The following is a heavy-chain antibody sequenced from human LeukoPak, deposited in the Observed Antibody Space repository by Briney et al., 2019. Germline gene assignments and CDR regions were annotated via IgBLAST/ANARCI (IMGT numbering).Heavy chain of an antibody. CDR1: GFTITNAW. V-gene: IGHV3-15*01. J-gene: IGHJ4*02. CDR3: ARESEGYFDY. CDR2: LKSKTDGGTT. Sequence: GGSLRLTCAASGFTITNAWMSWVRQAPGKGLEWVGRLKSKTDGGTTDYPAPVKGRFTISRDGSQNTMYLQMNSLRAEDTAVYYCARESEGYFDYWGQGTLVTVSS.